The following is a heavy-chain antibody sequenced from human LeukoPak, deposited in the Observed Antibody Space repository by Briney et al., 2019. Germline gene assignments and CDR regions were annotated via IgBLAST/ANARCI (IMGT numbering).Heavy chain of an antibody. CDR2: IMPVFNTP. D-gene: IGHD2-21*01. V-gene: IGHV1-69*13. J-gene: IGHJ4*02. Sequence: ASVKVSCKASGGTFSNYPVSWVRQAPGQGLEWMGEIMPVFNTPTYAQNFQGRITITADEPTNTAYMELTRLRSEDTAVYYCALILPRNDYWGQGTLVTVSS. CDR3: ALILPRNDY. CDR1: GGTFSNYP.